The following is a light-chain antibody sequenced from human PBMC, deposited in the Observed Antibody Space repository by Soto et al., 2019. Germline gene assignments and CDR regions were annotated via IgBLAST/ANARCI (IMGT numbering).Light chain of an antibody. Sequence: QSVLTQSSSASASLGSSVKLTCTLSSGHSSYIIAWHQQQPGKAPRYLMKLEGSGSYNKGSGVPDRFSGSSSGADRYLTISNLQFEDEAEYYCETWDSNTRVFGGGNKLTVL. CDR2: LEGSGSY. CDR3: ETWDSNTRV. J-gene: IGLJ2*01. CDR1: SGHSSYI. V-gene: IGLV4-60*02.